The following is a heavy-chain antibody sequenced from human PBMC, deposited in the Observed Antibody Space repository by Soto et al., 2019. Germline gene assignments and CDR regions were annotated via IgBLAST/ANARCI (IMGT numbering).Heavy chain of an antibody. CDR2: ISPYSGNT. Sequence: QVQLVQSGAEVKKPGASVKVSCKASGYTFSSYDITWVRQVPGQGLEWMGRISPYSGNTNYAQNLQGRVALTTDTPTSTAYMELRSLRFDDTAVYYCATGQNWFRHAYDYWGQGTLVTVSS. V-gene: IGHV1-18*01. J-gene: IGHJ4*02. CDR1: GYTFSSYD. CDR3: ATGQNWFRHAYDY. D-gene: IGHD3-16*01.